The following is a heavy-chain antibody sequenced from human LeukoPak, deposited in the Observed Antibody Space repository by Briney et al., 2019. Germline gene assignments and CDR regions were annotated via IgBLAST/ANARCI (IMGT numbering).Heavy chain of an antibody. CDR2: IYYSGST. D-gene: IGHD2-15*01. Sequence: SGTLSLTCAVSGDSITNNNWWTWVRQPPGKGLGWIGYIYYSGSTNYNPSLKSRVTISVDTSKNQFSLKLSSVTAADTAVYYCARVGYCSGGSCYYFDYWGQGTLVTVSS. CDR1: GDSITNNNW. CDR3: ARVGYCSGGSCYYFDY. V-gene: IGHV4-4*02. J-gene: IGHJ4*02.